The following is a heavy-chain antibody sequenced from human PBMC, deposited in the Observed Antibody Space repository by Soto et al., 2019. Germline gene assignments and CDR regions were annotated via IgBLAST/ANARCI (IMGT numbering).Heavy chain of an antibody. CDR3: ASCKWYGEYLTPYYYYYYGMDV. V-gene: IGHV1-69*01. CDR1: GGTFSSYA. D-gene: IGHD4-17*01. J-gene: IGHJ6*02. CDR2: IIPIFGTA. Sequence: QVQLVQSGAEVKKPGSSVKVSCKASGGTFSSYAISWVRQAPGQGLEWMGGIIPIFGTANYAQKFQGRVTITADESTSTAYMELSSLRSEDTAVYYCASCKWYGEYLTPYYYYYYGMDVWGQGTTVTVSS.